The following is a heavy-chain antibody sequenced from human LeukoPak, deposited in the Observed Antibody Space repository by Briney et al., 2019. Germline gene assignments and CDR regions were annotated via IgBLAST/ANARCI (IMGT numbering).Heavy chain of an antibody. D-gene: IGHD4-17*01. CDR3: ARGHDYGDYGAFAYYFDY. Sequence: GGSLRLSCAASGFVVSSNYMSWVRQAPGKGLEWVSVTYSGGNTFYPDSVKGRFTISRDSSKNMVYLQMTSLRAEDTAVYYCARGHDYGDYGAFAYYFDYWGQGTLVTVSS. CDR2: TYSGGNT. J-gene: IGHJ4*02. CDR1: GFVVSSNY. V-gene: IGHV3-66*01.